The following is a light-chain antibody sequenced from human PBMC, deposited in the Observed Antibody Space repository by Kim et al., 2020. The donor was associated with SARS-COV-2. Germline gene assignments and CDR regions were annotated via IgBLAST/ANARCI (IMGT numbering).Light chain of an antibody. J-gene: IGKJ2*03. V-gene: IGKV4-1*01. CDR2: WAS. Sequence: DIVMTQSPDSLAVSLGERATLNCKSSQTVLYNSNNKSYLAWYQQKPGQAPKLLICWASIRESGVSDRFSGGGSETDFTLTISSLQAEDGAVYYWQQYDSTARGFGQGTELEI. CDR3: QQYDSTARG. CDR1: QTVLYNSNNKSY.